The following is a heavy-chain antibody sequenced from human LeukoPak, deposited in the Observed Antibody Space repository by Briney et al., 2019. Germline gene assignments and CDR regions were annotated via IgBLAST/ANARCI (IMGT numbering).Heavy chain of an antibody. CDR1: GFTFSSYA. D-gene: IGHD5-18*01. J-gene: IGHJ4*02. V-gene: IGHV3-30-3*01. CDR3: ARGIGYRLLN. Sequence: GGSLRLSCAASGFTFSSYAMHWVRQAPGKGLEWVAVISYDGSNKYYADSVKGRFTISRDNSKNTLYLQMNSLRAEDTAVYYCARGIGYRLLNWGQGTLVTVSS. CDR2: ISYDGSNK.